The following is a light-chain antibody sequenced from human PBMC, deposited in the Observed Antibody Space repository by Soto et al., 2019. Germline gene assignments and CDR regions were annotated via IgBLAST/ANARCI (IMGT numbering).Light chain of an antibody. V-gene: IGKV3-20*01. Sequence: EIVMTQSPATLSVSPGERVTLSCRASQSVDINLAWYQQKPGQAPRLLIYGASRRATGIPDRFTGSGSGTDFTLTISRLEPEDFAVYYCQQYVSSPWAFGQGTKVDIK. J-gene: IGKJ1*01. CDR1: QSVDIN. CDR3: QQYVSSPWA. CDR2: GAS.